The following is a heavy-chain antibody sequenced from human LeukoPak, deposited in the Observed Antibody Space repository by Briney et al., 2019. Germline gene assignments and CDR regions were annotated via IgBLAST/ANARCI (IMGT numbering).Heavy chain of an antibody. CDR1: GFTFNDYS. CDR2: ISSSSSYI. J-gene: IGHJ5*02. CDR3: ASDLSIAAAYNWFDP. V-gene: IGHV3-21*01. Sequence: GGSLRLSCAASGFTFNDYSMNWIRQSPWKGLEWVASISSSSSYIYYADSVKGRFTIYRDNAKNSLYLQMNSLRAEDTAVYYRASDLSIAAAYNWFDPWGQGTLVTVSS. D-gene: IGHD6-13*01.